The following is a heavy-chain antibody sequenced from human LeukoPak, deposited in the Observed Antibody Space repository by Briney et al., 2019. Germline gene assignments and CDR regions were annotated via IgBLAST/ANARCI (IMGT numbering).Heavy chain of an antibody. D-gene: IGHD3-22*01. CDR3: ARETYYYDSSGLPHYYMDV. CDR1: GVSIRSFF. V-gene: IGHV4-59*12. J-gene: IGHJ6*03. Sequence: SETLSLTCTVSGVSIRSFFWNLIRQAPGQGLEWLGYIYYDWNSNYNPSLKSRVTMSVDTSRNQFSLNLSSVTAADTAVYYFARETYYYDSSGLPHYYMDVWGKGTTVTVSS. CDR2: IYYDWNS.